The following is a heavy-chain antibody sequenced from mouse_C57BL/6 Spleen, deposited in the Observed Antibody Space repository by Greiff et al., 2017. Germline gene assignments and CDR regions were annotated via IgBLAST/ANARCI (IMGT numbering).Heavy chain of an antibody. J-gene: IGHJ2*01. D-gene: IGHD2-3*01. Sequence: VQLQQPGAELVMPGASVKLSCKASGYTFTSYWMHWVKQRPGQGLEWIGEIDPSDSYTNYNQKFKGKSTLTVDKSSSTAYMQLSSLTSEDSAVYYCARSDGSYYFDDWGQGTTLTVSS. CDR2: IDPSDSYT. CDR1: GYTFTSYW. V-gene: IGHV1-69*01. CDR3: ARSDGSYYFDD.